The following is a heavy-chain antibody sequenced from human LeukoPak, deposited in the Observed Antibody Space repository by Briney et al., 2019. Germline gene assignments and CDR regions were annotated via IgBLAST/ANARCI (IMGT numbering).Heavy chain of an antibody. CDR2: IYSGGST. J-gene: IGHJ4*02. CDR1: GFTFSSHG. D-gene: IGHD3-10*01. V-gene: IGHV3-53*01. Sequence: PGGSLRLSCAASGFTFSSHGINWVRQAPGKGLEWVSVIYSGGSTYYADSVKGRFTIFRDNSKNTLYFQMNSLRAEDTAVYYCARGSPMLRGRPFDYWGQGTLVTVSS. CDR3: ARGSPMLRGRPFDY.